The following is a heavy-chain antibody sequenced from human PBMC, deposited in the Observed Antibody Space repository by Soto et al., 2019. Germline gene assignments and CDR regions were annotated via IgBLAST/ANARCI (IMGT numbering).Heavy chain of an antibody. D-gene: IGHD2-8*02. CDR2: INHSGST. CDR1: GGSFSGYY. V-gene: IGHV4-34*01. CDR3: ARDKITGLFDY. Sequence: QVQLQQWGAGLLKPSETLSLTCAVYGGSFSGYYWTWIRQPPGTGLEWIGEINHSGSTNYHPSLKSRVTLSVDTSKNQFSLKLTSVTAAYTAVYYCARDKITGLFDYWGQGTLVTVSS. J-gene: IGHJ4*02.